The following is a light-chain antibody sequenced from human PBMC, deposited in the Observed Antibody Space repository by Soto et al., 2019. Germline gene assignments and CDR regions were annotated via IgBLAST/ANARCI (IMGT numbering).Light chain of an antibody. J-gene: IGLJ3*02. CDR3: QSYDGSLSGGV. CDR2: GNS. Sequence: QSVLTQPPSVSGAPGQRVTISCTGSSSNIGAGYDVHWYQQLPGTAPKLLIYGNSNRPSGVPDRFSGSKSGTSASLAITGLQGEDEADYCCQSYDGSLSGGVFGGGSKLTVL. V-gene: IGLV1-40*01. CDR1: SSNIGAGYD.